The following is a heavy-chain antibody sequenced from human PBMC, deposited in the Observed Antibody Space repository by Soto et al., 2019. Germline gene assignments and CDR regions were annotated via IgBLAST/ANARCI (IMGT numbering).Heavy chain of an antibody. J-gene: IGHJ3*02. V-gene: IGHV3-23*01. Sequence: PSETLSLTCAASGFTFSSYAMSWVRQAPGKGLEWVSAISGSGGSTYYADSVKGRFTISRDNSKNTLYLQMNSLRAEDTAVYYCAKDSGYTAMAKWSAFDIWGQGTMVTVSS. CDR2: ISGSGGST. CDR3: AKDSGYTAMAKWSAFDI. D-gene: IGHD5-18*01. CDR1: GFTFSSYA.